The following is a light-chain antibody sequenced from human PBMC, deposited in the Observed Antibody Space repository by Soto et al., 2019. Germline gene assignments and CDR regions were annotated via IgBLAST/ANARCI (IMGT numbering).Light chain of an antibody. CDR1: QSVSSN. J-gene: IGKJ1*01. V-gene: IGKV3-15*01. Sequence: ERVMTQSPATLSVSPGERATLSCRASQSVSSNLAWYQQKPGQAPRLLIYGASTRATGIPARFSGSESGTEFTLTISSLQSEDFPVYYWQEYDNWPRTFGHGTKVEFK. CDR3: QEYDNWPRT. CDR2: GAS.